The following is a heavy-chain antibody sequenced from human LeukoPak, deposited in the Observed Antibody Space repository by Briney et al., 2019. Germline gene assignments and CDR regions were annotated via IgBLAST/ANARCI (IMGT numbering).Heavy chain of an antibody. J-gene: IGHJ4*02. CDR1: VYTFTGYY. Sequence: ASVKVSCKASVYTFTGYYMHWVRQAPGQGLEWKGWTDPNSGGTNYAQKFQGRVTMTRGTSISTAYTVLNRLRSDDTAVYYCAREYYYGSGNYYNRIDYWGQGTLVTVPS. CDR2: TDPNSGGT. D-gene: IGHD3-10*01. CDR3: AREYYYGSGNYYNRIDY. V-gene: IGHV1-2*02.